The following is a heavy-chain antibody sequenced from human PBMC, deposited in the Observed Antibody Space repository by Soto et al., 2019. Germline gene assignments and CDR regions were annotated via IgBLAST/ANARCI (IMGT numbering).Heavy chain of an antibody. V-gene: IGHV4-59*01. D-gene: IGHD6-13*01. CDR1: GGSISSYY. Sequence: PSETLSLTCTVSGGSISSYYWSWIRQPPWKGLEWIGYIYYSGSTNYNPSLKSRVTISVDTSKNQFSLKLSSVTAADTAVYYCARGQEQLVLGWYFDLWGRGTLVTVSS. CDR3: ARGQEQLVLGWYFDL. CDR2: IYYSGST. J-gene: IGHJ2*01.